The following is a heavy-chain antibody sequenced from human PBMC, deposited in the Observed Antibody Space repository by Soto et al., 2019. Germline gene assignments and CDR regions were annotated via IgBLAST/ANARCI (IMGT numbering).Heavy chain of an antibody. CDR1: GGSISSYY. D-gene: IGHD6-13*01. Sequence: PSETLSLTCTVSGGSISSYYWSWIRQPPGKGLEWIGYIYYSGSTNYNPSLKSRVTISVDTSKNQFSLKLSSVTAADTAVYYCARVRAYSSSWYGNWFDPWGQGTLVTVSS. J-gene: IGHJ5*02. V-gene: IGHV4-59*01. CDR3: ARVRAYSSSWYGNWFDP. CDR2: IYYSGST.